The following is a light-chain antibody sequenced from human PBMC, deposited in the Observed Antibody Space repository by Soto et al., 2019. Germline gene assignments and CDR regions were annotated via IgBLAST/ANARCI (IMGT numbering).Light chain of an antibody. V-gene: IGLV2-14*01. CDR2: DVS. CDR1: SSDVGGYNY. CDR3: SSYTSSSTPYVV. J-gene: IGLJ2*01. Sequence: QSALTQPASVSGSPGQSITISCTGTSSDVGGYNYVSWYQQHPGKAPKLMIYDVSNRPSGVSNRFSGSKSGNTASLTISGLQADEEADYYCSSYTSSSTPYVVFGGGTKLTVL.